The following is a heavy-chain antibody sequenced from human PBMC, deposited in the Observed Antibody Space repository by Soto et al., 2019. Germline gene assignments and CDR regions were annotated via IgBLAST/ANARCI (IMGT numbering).Heavy chain of an antibody. J-gene: IGHJ4*02. Sequence: SETLSLTCTVSGGSISSYYWSWIRQPPGKGLEWIGEINHSGSTNYNPSLKSRVTISVDTSKNQFSLKLSSVTAADTAVYYCARGTQWLRTFDYWGQGTLVTVSS. CDR2: INHSGST. D-gene: IGHD5-12*01. CDR1: GGSISSYY. V-gene: IGHV4-34*01. CDR3: ARGTQWLRTFDY.